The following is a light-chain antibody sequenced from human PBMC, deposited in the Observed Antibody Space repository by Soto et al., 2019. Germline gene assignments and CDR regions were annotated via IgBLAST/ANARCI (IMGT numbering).Light chain of an antibody. CDR2: DDS. Sequence: SYELTQPPSVSVAPGQTARSTCGGNNIGSKSVHWYQQKPGQAPVLVVYDDSDRPSGIPERFSGSNSGNTATLTISRVEAGDEADYYCQVWDSSSDHPLYVFGTGTKVTVL. V-gene: IGLV3-21*02. CDR1: NIGSKS. J-gene: IGLJ1*01. CDR3: QVWDSSSDHPLYV.